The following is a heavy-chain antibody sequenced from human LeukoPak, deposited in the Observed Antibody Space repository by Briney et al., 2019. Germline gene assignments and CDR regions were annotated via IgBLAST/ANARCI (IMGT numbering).Heavy chain of an antibody. D-gene: IGHD3-3*01. Sequence: SETLSLTCTVSGDSISSYYWSWIRQPAEKGLEWIGRIYSSGSTNYNPSLKSRVTMSADTSKNQFSLRLSSLTAADTAVYYCARELGENYDFWSGYYTLDYWGQGTLVTVSS. J-gene: IGHJ4*02. CDR1: GDSISSYY. V-gene: IGHV4-4*07. CDR2: IYSSGST. CDR3: ARELGENYDFWSGYYTLDY.